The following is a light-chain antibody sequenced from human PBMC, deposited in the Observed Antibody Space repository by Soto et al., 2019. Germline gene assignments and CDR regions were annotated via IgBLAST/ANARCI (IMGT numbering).Light chain of an antibody. J-gene: IGKJ5*01. CDR2: DAS. V-gene: IGKV3-11*01. Sequence: EIVFTQSPATLSLSPGERATLSCRASQSVRKYLAWYQQKPGQAPRLLIYDASHSATGIPARFSGSGSGTDFTLTISSLEPEDFAVYYCQQRSNWAITVGQGTRLEIK. CDR1: QSVRKY. CDR3: QQRSNWAIT.